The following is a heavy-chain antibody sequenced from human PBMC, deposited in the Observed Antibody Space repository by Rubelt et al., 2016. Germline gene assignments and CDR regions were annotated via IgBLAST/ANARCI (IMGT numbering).Heavy chain of an antibody. D-gene: IGHD1-7*01. Sequence: QVQLVQSGAEVKKPGASVKVSCKASGYTFTGYYMHWVRQAPGQGLEWMGIINPSGGSTSYAQKFQGRVNMTRDTSTSTVYMELSSLRSEDTAVYYCARGRELYYYGMDVWGQGTTVTVSS. CDR2: INPSGGST. J-gene: IGHJ6*02. CDR3: ARGRELYYYGMDV. V-gene: IGHV1-46*01. CDR1: GYTFTGYY.